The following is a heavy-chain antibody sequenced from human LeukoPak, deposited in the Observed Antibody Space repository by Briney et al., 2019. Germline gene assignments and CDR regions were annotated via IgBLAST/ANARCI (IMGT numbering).Heavy chain of an antibody. CDR3: ARDRGTDGDYVDYYYGMDV. J-gene: IGHJ6*02. V-gene: IGHV3-30-3*01. CDR2: ISYDGSNK. CDR1: GFTFSSYP. Sequence: GRSLRLSCADSGFTFSSYPMHWVPQAPGKGLEWVAVISYDGSNKYYADSVKGRFTISRDNSKNTLYLQMNSLRAEDTAVYYCARDRGTDGDYVDYYYGMDVWGQGTTVTVSS. D-gene: IGHD4-17*01.